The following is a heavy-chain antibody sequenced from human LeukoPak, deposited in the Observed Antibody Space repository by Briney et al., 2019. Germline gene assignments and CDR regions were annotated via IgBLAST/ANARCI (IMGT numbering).Heavy chain of an antibody. CDR2: IYYSGST. CDR1: GGSISSYY. Sequence: SETLSLTCTVSGGSISSYYWSWIRQPPGKGLEWIGYIYYSGSTNYNPSLKSRVTISVDTSKNQFSLKLRSVTAADTAVYYCARDGAFTIFGVDYYMDVWGKGTTVTVSS. CDR3: ARDGAFTIFGVDYYMDV. D-gene: IGHD3-3*01. J-gene: IGHJ6*03. V-gene: IGHV4-59*01.